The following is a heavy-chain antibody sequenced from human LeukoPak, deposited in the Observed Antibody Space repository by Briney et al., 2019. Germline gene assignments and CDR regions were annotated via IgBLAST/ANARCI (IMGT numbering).Heavy chain of an antibody. D-gene: IGHD2-15*01. CDR1: GFTFSSYG. CDR3: ARDLGYCSGGSCYPRGFDY. V-gene: IGHV3-30*03. Sequence: GRSLRLSCAASGFTFSSYGMHWVRQAPGKGLEWVAAISNDGSSQYYEDSVKGRFTISRDNSKNTLYLQMNSLRAEDTAVYYCARDLGYCSGGSCYPRGFDYWGQGTLVTVSS. J-gene: IGHJ4*02. CDR2: ISNDGSSQ.